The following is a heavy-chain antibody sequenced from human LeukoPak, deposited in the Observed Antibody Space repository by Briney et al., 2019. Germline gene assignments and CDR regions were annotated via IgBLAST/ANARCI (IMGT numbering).Heavy chain of an antibody. J-gene: IGHJ4*02. CDR1: GFTFSSYA. V-gene: IGHV3-30-3*01. CDR3: ARAYYYGSGSYFPYPDY. Sequence: GGSLRLSCAASGFTFSSYAMHWVRQAPGKGLEWVAVISYDGSNKYYADSVKGRFTISRDNSKSTLYLQMNSLRAEDTAVYYCARAYYYGSGSYFPYPDYWGQGTLVTVSS. D-gene: IGHD3-10*01. CDR2: ISYDGSNK.